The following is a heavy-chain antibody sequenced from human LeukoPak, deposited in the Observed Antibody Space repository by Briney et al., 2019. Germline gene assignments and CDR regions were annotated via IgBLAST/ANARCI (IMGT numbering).Heavy chain of an antibody. V-gene: IGHV3-23*01. CDR3: VREVPDFDY. CDR1: GFTFSSYT. D-gene: IGHD4/OR15-4a*01. J-gene: IGHJ4*02. CDR2: ISGSGGST. Sequence: GGSLRLSCAASGFTFSSYTMSWVRQAPGKGLEWVSAISGSGGSTYYADSVKGRFTISRDNSKNTLYLQMSSLRAEATAVYYCVREVPDFDYWGQGTLVTVSS.